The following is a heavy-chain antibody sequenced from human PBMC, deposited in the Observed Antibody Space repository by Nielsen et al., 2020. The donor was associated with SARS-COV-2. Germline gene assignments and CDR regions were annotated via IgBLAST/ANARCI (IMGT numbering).Heavy chain of an antibody. CDR3: ARWLVITRVVIH. Sequence: PGKGLEWIGSIYYSGSTYYNPSLKSRVTISVDTSKNQFSLKLSSVTAADTAVYYCARWLVITRVVIHWGQGTLVTVSS. J-gene: IGHJ4*02. D-gene: IGHD3-22*01. CDR2: IYYSGST. V-gene: IGHV4-39*01.